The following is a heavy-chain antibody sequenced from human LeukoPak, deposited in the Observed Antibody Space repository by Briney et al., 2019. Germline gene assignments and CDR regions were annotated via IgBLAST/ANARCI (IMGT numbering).Heavy chain of an antibody. J-gene: IGHJ6*02. CDR2: ISYDGSNK. Sequence: GGSLRLSCAASGFTFSSYGMHWVRQAPGKGLEWVAVISYDGSNKHYADSVKGRFTISRDNSKNTLYLQMNSLRAEDTAVYYCAKDQSAYYYYGMDVWGQGTTVTVSS. CDR1: GFTFSSYG. CDR3: AKDQSAYYYYGMDV. V-gene: IGHV3-30*18.